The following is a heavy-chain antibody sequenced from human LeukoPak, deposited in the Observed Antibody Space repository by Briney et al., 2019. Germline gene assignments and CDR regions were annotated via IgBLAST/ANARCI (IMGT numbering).Heavy chain of an antibody. D-gene: IGHD1-1*01. J-gene: IGHJ6*02. CDR2: IFASGST. V-gene: IGHV4-4*07. CDR3: TRYDVYYYGMDV. Sequence: PSETLSLTCTVSGGSISSYDWSWIRQPAGKGLEWIGRIFASGSTNYNPSLKSRATMSVDASKNQFSLKLTSVTAADTAVYYCTRYDVYYYGMDVWGQGTMVTVSS. CDR1: GGSISSYD.